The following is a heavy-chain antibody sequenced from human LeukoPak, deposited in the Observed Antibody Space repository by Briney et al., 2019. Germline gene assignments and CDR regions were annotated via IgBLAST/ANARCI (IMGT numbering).Heavy chain of an antibody. V-gene: IGHV1-2*02. CDR2: INPKSGGT. CDR3: ARGPSRGAFDL. J-gene: IGHJ3*01. Sequence: ASVKVSCKTSGYIFRDYFLHWLRQAPGQGLEWMGWINPKSGGTSYAQIFQGRVTMTRDTPISTVYMESSWLKSDDTAVYYCARGPSRGAFDLWGQGTLVTVSS. CDR1: GYIFRDYF.